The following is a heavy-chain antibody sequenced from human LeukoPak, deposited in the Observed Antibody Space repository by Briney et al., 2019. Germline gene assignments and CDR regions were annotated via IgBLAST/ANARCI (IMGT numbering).Heavy chain of an antibody. Sequence: GGSLRLSCAASGFTFSSYAMSWVRQAPGKGLEWVSAISGSGGSTYYADSVKGRFTISRDNSKNTLYLQMNSLRVEDTAVYYCAKNRGYCSGGSCYGDYWGQEPWSPSPQ. D-gene: IGHD2-15*01. CDR3: AKNRGYCSGGSCYGDY. CDR1: GFTFSSYA. CDR2: ISGSGGST. J-gene: IGHJ4*01. V-gene: IGHV3-23*01.